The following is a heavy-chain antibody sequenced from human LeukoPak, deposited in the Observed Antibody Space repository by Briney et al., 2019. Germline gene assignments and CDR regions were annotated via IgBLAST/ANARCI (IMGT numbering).Heavy chain of an antibody. V-gene: IGHV4-39*07. CDR2: MYFSGST. D-gene: IGHD6-19*01. CDR3: ARDSSGWYFDY. CDR1: GGSISSNSYY. Sequence: PSETLSLTCTVSGGSISSNSYYWGWIRQPPGKGLEWIGSMYFSGSTYYNPSLKSRVTISVDTSKNQFSLKVSSVTAADTAVHYCARDSSGWYFDYWGQGTLVTVSS. J-gene: IGHJ4*02.